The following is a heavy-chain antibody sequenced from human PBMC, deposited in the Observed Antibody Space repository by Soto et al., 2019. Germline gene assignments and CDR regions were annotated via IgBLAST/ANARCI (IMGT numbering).Heavy chain of an antibody. CDR3: AKDMRQLGLFDY. CDR1: GFTFDDYA. J-gene: IGHJ4*02. V-gene: IGHV3-9*01. D-gene: IGHD6-6*01. CDR2: ISWNSGSI. Sequence: DVQLVESGGGLVQPGRSLRLSCAASGFTFDDYAMHWVRQAPGKGLEWVSGISWNSGSIGYADSVKGRFTISRDNAKNSLYLQMNSLRAEDTALYYCAKDMRQLGLFDYWGQGTLVTVSS.